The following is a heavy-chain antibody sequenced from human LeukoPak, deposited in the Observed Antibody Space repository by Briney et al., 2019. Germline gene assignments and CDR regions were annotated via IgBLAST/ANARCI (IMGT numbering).Heavy chain of an antibody. CDR1: GFTFSSYA. D-gene: IGHD6-13*01. Sequence: PGGSLRLSCAASGFTFSSYAMSWVRQAPGKGLEWVSAISGSGGSTYYADSVKGRFTISRDNSKNTLYPQMNSLRAEDTAVYYCAKGGEYSSSWYYFDYWGQGTLVTVSS. CDR2: ISGSGGST. J-gene: IGHJ4*02. V-gene: IGHV3-23*01. CDR3: AKGGEYSSSWYYFDY.